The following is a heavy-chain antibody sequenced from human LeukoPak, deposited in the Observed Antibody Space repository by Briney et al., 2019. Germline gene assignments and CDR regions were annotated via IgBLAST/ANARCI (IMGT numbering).Heavy chain of an antibody. J-gene: IGHJ3*02. Sequence: KPGGSLRLACAAAGFTFSSYSMNWVRQAPGKGLEWVSSISSSSDYIYYAEQLKRPFTISRGNAKNSLYRQLNSLKAEDTAVYYRAREEVGAGLDVFAIWGEGAMVTVSS. CDR2: ISSSSDYI. V-gene: IGHV3-21*01. CDR1: GFTFSSYS. CDR3: AREEVGAGLDVFAI. D-gene: IGHD2-15*01.